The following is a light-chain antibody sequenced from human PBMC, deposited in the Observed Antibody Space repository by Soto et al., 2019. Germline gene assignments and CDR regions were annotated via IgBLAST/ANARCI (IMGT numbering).Light chain of an antibody. V-gene: IGKV3-20*01. CDR3: QQYCSSPYT. CDR1: QSVSSSY. Sequence: EIVLTQSPGTLSLSPGERATLSCRASQSVSSSYLTWYQQKPGQAPRLLIYAASSRATGIPDRFSGSGSGTDFTLTISRLEPEDSAVYYCQQYCSSPYTFGQGTKLEIK. J-gene: IGKJ2*01. CDR2: AAS.